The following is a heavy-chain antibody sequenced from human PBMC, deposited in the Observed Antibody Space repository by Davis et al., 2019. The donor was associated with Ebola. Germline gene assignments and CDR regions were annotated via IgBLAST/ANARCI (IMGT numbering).Heavy chain of an antibody. D-gene: IGHD6-19*01. Sequence: GESLKISCAASGFTFSSYEMNWVRQASGKGLEWVGRIRSKANSYATAYAASVKGRFTISRDDSKNTAYLQMSSLKTEDTAVYYCTTQWLVLFARDYWGQGTLVTVSS. CDR1: GFTFSSYE. CDR2: IRSKANSYAT. J-gene: IGHJ4*02. CDR3: TTQWLVLFARDY. V-gene: IGHV3-73*01.